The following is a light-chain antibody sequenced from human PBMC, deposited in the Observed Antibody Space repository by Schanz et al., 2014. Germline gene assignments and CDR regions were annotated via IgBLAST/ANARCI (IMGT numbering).Light chain of an antibody. Sequence: EIVLTQSPGTLSLSPGERATLSCRASQSVSSYLAWYQLRPGQAPRLLICGASSRATGIPDRFSGSGSGTDFTLTISRLEPEDFAVYYCQQYGSSPRLTFGGGTKVEIK. CDR2: GAS. J-gene: IGKJ4*01. V-gene: IGKV3-20*01. CDR3: QQYGSSPRLT. CDR1: QSVSSY.